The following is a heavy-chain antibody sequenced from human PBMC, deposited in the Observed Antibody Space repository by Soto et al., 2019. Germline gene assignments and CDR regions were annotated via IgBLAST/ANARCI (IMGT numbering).Heavy chain of an antibody. CDR3: ARRGYSSSWYYYYYYGMDV. CDR2: MNPNSGNT. D-gene: IGHD6-13*01. J-gene: IGHJ6*02. Sequence: ASVKVSCKASGYTFTSYDSNWVRQATGQGLEWMGWMNPNSGNTGYAQKFQGRVTMTRNTSISTAYMELSSLRSEDTAVYYCARRGYSSSWYYYYYYGMDVWGQWTTVTVSS. V-gene: IGHV1-8*01. CDR1: GYTFTSYD.